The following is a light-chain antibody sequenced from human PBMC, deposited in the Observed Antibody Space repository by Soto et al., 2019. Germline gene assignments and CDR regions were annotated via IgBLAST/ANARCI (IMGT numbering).Light chain of an antibody. V-gene: IGLV1-44*01. Sequence: QSVLTQPPSASGTPGQRVTMSCSGGSSNIGSNTVSWYQHLPGTAPQLLIYSDTQRASGVADRFSGSKSGTSASLAISGLQSDDEADYYCAAWDDRLNGALFGTGTKVXVL. J-gene: IGLJ1*01. CDR1: SSNIGSNT. CDR3: AAWDDRLNGAL. CDR2: SDT.